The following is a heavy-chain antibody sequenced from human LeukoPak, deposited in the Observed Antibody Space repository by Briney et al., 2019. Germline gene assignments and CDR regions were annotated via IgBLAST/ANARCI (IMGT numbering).Heavy chain of an antibody. CDR1: GYTFTGYY. CDR2: INPNSGGT. V-gene: IGHV1-2*02. J-gene: IGHJ3*02. D-gene: IGHD1-26*01. CDR3: ARDSGSYFPIDAFDI. Sequence: GASVKVSCKASGYTFTGYYMHWVRQAPGQGLGWMGWINPNSGGTNYAQKFQGRVTMTRDTSISTAYMELSRLRSDDTAVYYCARDSGSYFPIDAFDIWGQGTMVTVSS.